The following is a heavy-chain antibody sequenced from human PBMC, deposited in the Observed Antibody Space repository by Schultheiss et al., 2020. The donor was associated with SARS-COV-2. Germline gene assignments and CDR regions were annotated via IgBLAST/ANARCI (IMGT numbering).Heavy chain of an antibody. CDR3: TTDWAATSPEAFDI. Sequence: GGSLRLSCAASEFTFSNYDMHWVRQATGKGLEWVGRIKSKTDGGTTDYAAPVKGRFTISRDDSKNTLYLQMNSLKTEDTAVYYCTTDWAATSPEAFDIWGQGTMVTVSS. D-gene: IGHD6-25*01. V-gene: IGHV3-15*07. CDR1: EFTFSNYD. CDR2: IKSKTDGGTT. J-gene: IGHJ3*02.